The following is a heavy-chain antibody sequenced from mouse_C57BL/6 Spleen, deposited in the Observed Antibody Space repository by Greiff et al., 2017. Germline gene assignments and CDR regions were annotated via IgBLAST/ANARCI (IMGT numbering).Heavy chain of an antibody. CDR2: FNPNNGGT. V-gene: IGHV1-22*01. D-gene: IGHD1-1*01. CDR3: AREEDYGSTYDAFDY. J-gene: IGHJ2*01. Sequence: VQLQQSGPELVKPGASVKMSCKASGYTFTDYHIHWVKQSHGQSLEWIGYFNPNNGGTSYNQKFKGKATLTVNKASSTAYMELCNLTSEDSAVYYCAREEDYGSTYDAFDYWGQGTTVTVSS. CDR1: GYTFTDYH.